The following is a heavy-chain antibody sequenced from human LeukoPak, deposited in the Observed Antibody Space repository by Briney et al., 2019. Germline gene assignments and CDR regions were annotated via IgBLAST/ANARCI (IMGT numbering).Heavy chain of an antibody. CDR2: TYYRSKRYN. CDR3: ARVDVGSGSYFDY. J-gene: IGHJ4*02. D-gene: IGHD6-25*01. CDR1: GDSVSINSAA. Sequence: SPTLSLTCAISGDSVSINSAAWNWTRQSPSRGLEWLGRTYYRSKRYNDYAVSVKSRITINPDTSKNPFSLQLNSVTPEDTAVYYCARVDVGSGSYFDYWGQGTLVTVSS. V-gene: IGHV6-1*01.